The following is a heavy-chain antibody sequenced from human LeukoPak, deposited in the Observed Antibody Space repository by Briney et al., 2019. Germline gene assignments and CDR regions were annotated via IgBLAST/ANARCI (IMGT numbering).Heavy chain of an antibody. CDR2: ISNNGENT. J-gene: IGHJ5*02. V-gene: IGHV3-64*05. D-gene: IGHD6-19*01. CDR3: VKEGRRQWLPRGWFDP. CDR1: GFTFSSYV. Sequence: GGSLRLSCSASGFTFSSYVMHWVRQAPGKGLEYVSAISNNGENTYYADSVKGRFTISRDNSKNTLYVQMSSLRDEDTAVYYCVKEGRRQWLPRGWFDPWGQGTLVTVSS.